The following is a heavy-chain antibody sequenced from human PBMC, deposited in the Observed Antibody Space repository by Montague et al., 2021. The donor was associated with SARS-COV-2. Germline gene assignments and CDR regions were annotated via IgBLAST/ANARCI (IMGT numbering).Heavy chain of an antibody. CDR2: FTYTGYT. Sequence: SETLSLTCAVSGASSNSNSYYWVRHRQPTGTGLVWIGSFTYTGYTCYTPSLKSRVTISGDTSKNQFSLTPTSVTAADTAVYYCARIVGDCSSDSCYAVRWGQGTVVTVSS. J-gene: IGHJ4*02. CDR3: ARIVGDCSSDSCYAVR. CDR1: GASSNSNSYY. D-gene: IGHD2-2*01. V-gene: IGHV4-39*01.